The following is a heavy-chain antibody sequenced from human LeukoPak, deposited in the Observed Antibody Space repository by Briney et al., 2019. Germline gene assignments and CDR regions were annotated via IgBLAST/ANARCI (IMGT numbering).Heavy chain of an antibody. D-gene: IGHD3-3*01. V-gene: IGHV3-43*02. CDR2: ISGDGGSK. Sequence: PGGSLRLSCAASGFTYDDYAMHWVRHAPGKGLEWVSLISGDGGSKYYADSVKGRFTIARDNSKNSLYLQMNSLRTEDTALYYCAKDMDGSGYYRYYYMDVWGKGTTVTVSS. CDR3: AKDMDGSGYYRYYYMDV. CDR1: GFTYDDYA. J-gene: IGHJ6*03.